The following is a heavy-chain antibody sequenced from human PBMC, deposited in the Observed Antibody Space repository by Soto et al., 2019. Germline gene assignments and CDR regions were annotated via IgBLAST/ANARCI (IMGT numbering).Heavy chain of an antibody. CDR2: FDPEDGET. CDR1: GHTLTELS. CDR3: AAGGTRWLHSPFDY. Sequence: QVQLVQSGAEVKKPGASVKVSCKVSGHTLTELSMHWVRLAPGKGLEWMGGFDPEDGETISAQKFQGRVTMTEDTSTDSTYLELSSLRSEDTAVYYCAAGGTRWLHSPFDYWGQGTRGTISS. V-gene: IGHV1-24*01. D-gene: IGHD1-1*01. J-gene: IGHJ4*02.